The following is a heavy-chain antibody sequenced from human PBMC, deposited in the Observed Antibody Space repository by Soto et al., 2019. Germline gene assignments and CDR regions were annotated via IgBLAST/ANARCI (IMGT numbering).Heavy chain of an antibody. CDR2: INPSGGST. V-gene: IGHV1-46*01. CDR1: GYSFTTYG. J-gene: IGHJ4*02. D-gene: IGHD5-12*01. Sequence: ASVKVSCKASGYSFTTYGISWVRQAPGQGLEWMGIINPSGGSTSYAQKFQGRVTMTRDTSTSTVYMELSSLRSEDTAVYYCARPKRRDGYNFDFDYWGQGTLVSVSS. CDR3: ARPKRRDGYNFDFDY.